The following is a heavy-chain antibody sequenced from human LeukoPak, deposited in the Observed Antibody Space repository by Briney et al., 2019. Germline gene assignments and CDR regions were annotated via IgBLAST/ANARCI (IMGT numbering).Heavy chain of an antibody. CDR1: GGSISSGSYY. CDR3: ARHASYAMLQSWFDP. CDR2: IYRSGST. D-gene: IGHD2-2*01. Sequence: PSQTLSLTCTVSGGSISSGSYYWSWIRQPAGKRLEWIGHIYRSGSTNYNPSLKSRVTISVDTSKNQFSLKLSSVTAADTAVYYCARHASYAMLQSWFDPWGQGTLVTVSS. J-gene: IGHJ5*02. V-gene: IGHV4-61*09.